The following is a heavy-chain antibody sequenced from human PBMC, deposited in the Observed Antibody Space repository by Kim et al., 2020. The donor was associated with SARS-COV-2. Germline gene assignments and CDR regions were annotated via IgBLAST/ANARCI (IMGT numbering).Heavy chain of an antibody. Sequence: GGSLRLSCAASGFTFGSYWMTWVRQAPGKGLEWVANIKQDGTQQYYVDSVRGRFTVSRDGANMYLQMNSLRAEDTAVDYCARTLTGTTESFEYWGRGTRV. V-gene: IGHV3-7*03. CDR3: ARTLTGTTESFEY. J-gene: IGHJ1*01. CDR1: GFTFGSYW. D-gene: IGHD1-20*01. CDR2: IKQDGTQQ.